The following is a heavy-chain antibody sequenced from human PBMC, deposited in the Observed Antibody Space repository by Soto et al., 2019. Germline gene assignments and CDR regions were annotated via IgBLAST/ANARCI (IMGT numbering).Heavy chain of an antibody. CDR3: ARDYLAYGGNEDAFDI. V-gene: IGHV3-30-3*01. Sequence: GGSLRVSCAASGFTFSSYAMHWVRQAPGKGLEWVAVISYDGSNKYYADSLNGRFTISRDNSKNTLYLQMNSLRAEDTAVYYCARDYLAYGGNEDAFDIWGQGTMVTVSS. CDR1: GFTFSSYA. CDR2: ISYDGSNK. D-gene: IGHD4-17*01. J-gene: IGHJ3*02.